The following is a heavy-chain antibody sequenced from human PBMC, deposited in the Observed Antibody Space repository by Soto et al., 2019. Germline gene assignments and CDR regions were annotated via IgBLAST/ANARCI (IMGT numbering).Heavy chain of an antibody. J-gene: IGHJ6*02. V-gene: IGHV4-39*01. D-gene: IGHD6-19*01. CDR1: GGSISSSSYY. CDR3: AGRGDRGIAVAGLDYYYYYGMDV. CDR2: IYYSGST. Sequence: PSETLSLTCTVSGGSISSSSYYWGWIRQPPGKGLEWIGSIYYSGSTYYNPSLKSRVTISVDTSKNQFSLKLSSVTAADTAVYYCAGRGDRGIAVAGLDYYYYYGMDVWGQGTTVTVSS.